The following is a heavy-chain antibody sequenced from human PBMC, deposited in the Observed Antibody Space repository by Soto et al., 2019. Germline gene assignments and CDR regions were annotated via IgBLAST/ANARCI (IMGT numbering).Heavy chain of an antibody. J-gene: IGHJ3*02. D-gene: IGHD6-13*01. V-gene: IGHV1-8*01. Sequence: ASVKGSCKAAGYTFTIYDINWVRQATGQGLEWMGWMNPNSGNTGYAQKFQGRVTMTRNTSISTAYMELSSLRSEDTAVYYCAHGSSWYENAFDIWGQGTMVTVSS. CDR3: AHGSSWYENAFDI. CDR2: MNPNSGNT. CDR1: GYTFTIYD.